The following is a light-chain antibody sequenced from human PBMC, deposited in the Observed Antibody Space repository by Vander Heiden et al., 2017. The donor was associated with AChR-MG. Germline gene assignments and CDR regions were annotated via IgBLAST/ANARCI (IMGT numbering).Light chain of an antibody. CDR3: AAGDDSRSGLV. CDR2: RNN. V-gene: IGLV1-47*01. CDR1: SSNIGSNY. Sequence: QSVLTQPPSASGTPGQRVTISCSGRSSNIGSNYVYWYQQLPGTAPKLLIYRNNQRPSGAPDRFSGSKSGTSAALAISGLRAEDEADYYCAAGDDSRSGLVFGGGTKLTVL. J-gene: IGLJ3*02.